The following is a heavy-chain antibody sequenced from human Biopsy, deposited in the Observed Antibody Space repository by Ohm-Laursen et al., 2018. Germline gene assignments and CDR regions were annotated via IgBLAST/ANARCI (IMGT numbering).Heavy chain of an antibody. CDR2: RIPYFNTI. J-gene: IGHJ3*01. CDR3: VGGQRGPPIGVTVPGDAFDL. Sequence: GSSVKVSCKASGVTFDTYAFGWVRQAPGQGFEWMGGRIPYFNTIYYARNFQDRAVITADRSARTTDMQLSGLRPDDTAVYYCVGGQRGPPIGVTVPGDAFDLWGPGTMVTVSP. CDR1: GVTFDTYA. V-gene: IGHV1-69*01. D-gene: IGHD2/OR15-2a*01.